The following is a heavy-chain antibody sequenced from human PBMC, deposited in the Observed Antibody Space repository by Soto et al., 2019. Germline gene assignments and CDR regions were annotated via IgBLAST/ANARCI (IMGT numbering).Heavy chain of an antibody. CDR1: GGSISSSNW. Sequence: SSETLSLSSAVSGGSISSSNWWIWVRPPPGKGLEWIGEIYHSGSTNYNPSPKSRGTISVDKSKNHYSRKLSSVTAADTAVYYCARFNRRRAQNGGQGTPVTVSS. CDR2: IYHSGST. V-gene: IGHV4-4*02. CDR3: ARFNRRRAQN. J-gene: IGHJ1*01.